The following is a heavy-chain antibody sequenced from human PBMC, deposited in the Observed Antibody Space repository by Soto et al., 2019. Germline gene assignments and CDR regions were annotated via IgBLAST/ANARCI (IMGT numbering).Heavy chain of an antibody. CDR2: IYYSGST. Sequence: SETLSLTCTVSGGSISSSSYYWGWIRQPPGKGLEWIGSIYYSGSTYYNPSLKSRVTISVDTSKNQFSLKLSSVTAADTAVYYCARRFDGYSSSWYAFDYWGQGTLVTVSS. CDR1: GGSISSSSYY. D-gene: IGHD6-13*01. J-gene: IGHJ4*02. CDR3: ARRFDGYSSSWYAFDY. V-gene: IGHV4-39*01.